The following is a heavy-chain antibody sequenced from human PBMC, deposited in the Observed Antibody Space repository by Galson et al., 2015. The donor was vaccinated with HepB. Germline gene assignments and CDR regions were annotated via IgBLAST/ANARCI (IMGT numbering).Heavy chain of an antibody. D-gene: IGHD7-27*01. Sequence: SVKVSCKASGYTFTGYYMHWVRQAPGQGLEWMGWINPNSGGTNYAQKFQGRVTMTRDTSISTAYMELSRLRSDDTAVYYCARRHWGLGKFVDAFDIWGQGTMVTVSS. CDR3: ARRHWGLGKFVDAFDI. CDR2: INPNSGGT. J-gene: IGHJ3*02. V-gene: IGHV1-2*02. CDR1: GYTFTGYY.